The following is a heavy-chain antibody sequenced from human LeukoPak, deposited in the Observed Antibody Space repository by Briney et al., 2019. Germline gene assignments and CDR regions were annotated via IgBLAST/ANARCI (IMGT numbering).Heavy chain of an antibody. Sequence: PSETLSLTCAVYGGSFSGYYWSWIRQPPGKGLEWIGEINHSGSTNYNPSLKSRVTISVDTSKNQFSLKLSSVTAADTAVYYCTRERSTVTFDYWGQGTLVTVSS. CDR2: INHSGST. J-gene: IGHJ4*02. D-gene: IGHD4-17*01. V-gene: IGHV4-34*01. CDR1: GGSFSGYY. CDR3: TRERSTVTFDY.